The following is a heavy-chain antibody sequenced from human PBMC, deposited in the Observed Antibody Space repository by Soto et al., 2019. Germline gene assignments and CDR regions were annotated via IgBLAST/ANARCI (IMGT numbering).Heavy chain of an antibody. V-gene: IGHV1-8*01. J-gene: IGHJ6*03. CDR3: AREVLLWFGELGGMDV. CDR2: MNPNSGNT. D-gene: IGHD3-10*01. CDR1: GYTFTSYD. Sequence: QVQLVQSGAEVKKPGASVKVSCKASGYTFTSYDINWVRQATGQGLEWMGWMNPNSGNTGYAQKFQGRVTMTRNTSISIAYMELSSLRSEDTAVYYCAREVLLWFGELGGMDVWGKGTTVTVSS.